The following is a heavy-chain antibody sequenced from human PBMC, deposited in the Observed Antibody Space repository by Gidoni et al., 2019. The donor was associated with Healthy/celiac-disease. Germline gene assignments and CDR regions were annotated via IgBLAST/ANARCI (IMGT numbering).Heavy chain of an antibody. J-gene: IGHJ4*02. CDR2: IYYSGST. Sequence: QVQLQESGPGLVKPSETLSLTCPVSGGSISSYYWSWIRQPPGKGLEWIGYIYYSGSTNYNPSLKSRVTISVDTSKNQFSLKLSSVTAADTAVYYCATSRSGLVPVSPYYFDYWGQGTLVTVSS. V-gene: IGHV4-59*01. D-gene: IGHD6-19*01. CDR1: GGSISSYY. CDR3: ATSRSGLVPVSPYYFDY.